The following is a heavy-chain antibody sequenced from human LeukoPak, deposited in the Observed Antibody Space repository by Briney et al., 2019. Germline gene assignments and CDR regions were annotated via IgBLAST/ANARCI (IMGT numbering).Heavy chain of an antibody. V-gene: IGHV4-59*01. CDR1: GGSISSYY. D-gene: IGHD3-10*01. J-gene: IGHJ4*02. Sequence: KSSETLSLTCTVSGGSISSYYWSWIRQPPGKGLEWIGYIYYSGSTNYNPSLKSRVTISVDTSKNQFSLKLSSVTAADTAVYYCARGWFGGFDYWGQGTLVTVSS. CDR3: ARGWFGGFDY. CDR2: IYYSGST.